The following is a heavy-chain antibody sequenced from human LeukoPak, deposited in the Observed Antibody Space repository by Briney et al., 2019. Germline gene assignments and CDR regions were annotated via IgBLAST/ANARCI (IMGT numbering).Heavy chain of an antibody. J-gene: IGHJ4*02. V-gene: IGHV4-39*01. CDR3: ARSSYGAGSKPYWVDY. D-gene: IGHD3-10*01. CDR1: GGSISSSSYY. CDR2: YSGST. Sequence: PSETLSLTCTVSGGSISSSSYYWAWIRQPPGKGLEYIGSYSGSTYYNPSLKSRVTISVDTSKKQFSVKLSSVTAADTAVYYCARSSYGAGSKPYWVDYWGQGTLVTVSS.